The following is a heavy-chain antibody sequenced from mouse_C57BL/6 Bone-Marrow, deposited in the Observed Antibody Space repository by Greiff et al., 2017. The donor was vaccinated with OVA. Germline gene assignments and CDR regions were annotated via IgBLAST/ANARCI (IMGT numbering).Heavy chain of an antibody. J-gene: IGHJ2*01. V-gene: IGHV5-4*03. CDR3: ASQTAQALFDY. CDR1: GFTFSSYA. Sequence: EVKLMESGGGLVKPGGSLKLSCAASGFTFSSYAMSWVRQTPEKRLEWVATISDGGSYTYYPDNVKGRFTISRDNAKNNLYLQMSHLKSEDTAMYYCASQTAQALFDYWGQGTTLTVSS. D-gene: IGHD3-2*02. CDR2: ISDGGSYT.